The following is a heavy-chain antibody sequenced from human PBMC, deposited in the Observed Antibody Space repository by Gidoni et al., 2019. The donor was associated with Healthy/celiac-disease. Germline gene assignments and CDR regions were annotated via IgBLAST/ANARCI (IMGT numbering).Heavy chain of an antibody. CDR3: ARDLNDYGDYRKRLDYYYYYMDV. CDR1: GFTFSDYY. D-gene: IGHD4-17*01. J-gene: IGHJ6*03. CDR2: IGSSSSYT. Sequence: QVQLVESGGGLVKPGGSLRLSCAASGFTFSDYYMSWIRQAPGKGLGLVSYIGSSSSYTNYADSVKGRFTISRDNAKNSLYLQMNSLRAEDTAVYYCARDLNDYGDYRKRLDYYYYYMDVWGKGTTVTVSS. V-gene: IGHV3-11*06.